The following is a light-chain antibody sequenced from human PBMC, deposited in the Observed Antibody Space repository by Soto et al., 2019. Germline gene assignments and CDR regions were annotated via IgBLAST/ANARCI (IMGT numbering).Light chain of an antibody. CDR3: QQYGSSLIT. CDR1: QSVSSRY. J-gene: IGKJ5*01. CDR2: GAS. V-gene: IGKV3-20*01. Sequence: EIVLTQSPGTLSLSPGERATLSCRASQSVSSRYLGWYQQKPGQAPRLLIYGASSRATGIPDRFSGSGSGTDVTLTISRLEPEDFAVYYCQQYGSSLITFGQGKRLEI.